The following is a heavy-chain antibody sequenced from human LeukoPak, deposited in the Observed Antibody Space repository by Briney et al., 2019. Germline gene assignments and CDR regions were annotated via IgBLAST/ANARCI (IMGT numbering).Heavy chain of an antibody. CDR3: ARAQYSGYDGGRFDY. CDR1: GGTFSSYA. J-gene: IGHJ4*02. V-gene: IGHV1-69*05. Sequence: SVKVSCKASGGTFSSYAISWVRQAPGQGLEWMGRIIPIFGTANYAQKFQGRVTITTDESTSTAYMELSSLRSEDTAVYYCARAQYSGYDGGRFDYWGQGTLVTVSS. D-gene: IGHD5-12*01. CDR2: IIPIFGTA.